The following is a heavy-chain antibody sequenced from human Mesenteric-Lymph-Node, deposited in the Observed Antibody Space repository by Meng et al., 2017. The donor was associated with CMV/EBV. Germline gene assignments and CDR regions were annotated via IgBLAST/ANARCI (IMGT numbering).Heavy chain of an antibody. CDR1: GGSTSSYY. J-gene: IGHJ6*02. CDR2: IYYSGST. Sequence: SETLSLTCTVSGGSTSSYYWSWIRQPPGKGLEWIGYIYYSGSTNYNPSLKSRVTISVDTSKNQFSLKLSSVTAADTAVYYCARASDYDFWSGSYFYYYCMDVWGQGTTVTVSS. D-gene: IGHD3-3*01. V-gene: IGHV4-59*01. CDR3: ARASDYDFWSGSYFYYYCMDV.